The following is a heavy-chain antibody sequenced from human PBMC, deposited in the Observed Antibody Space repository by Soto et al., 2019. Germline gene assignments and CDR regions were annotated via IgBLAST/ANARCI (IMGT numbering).Heavy chain of an antibody. CDR3: ARGSGWPHGFDY. D-gene: IGHD3-22*01. CDR2: ISYDGSNK. CDR1: GFTFSSYA. J-gene: IGHJ4*02. V-gene: IGHV3-30-3*01. Sequence: GGSLRLSCAASGFTFSSYAMHWVRQAPGKGLEWVAVISYDGSNKYYADSVKGRFTISRDNSKNTLYLQMNSLRAEDTAVYYCARGSGWPHGFDYWGQGTLVTVSS.